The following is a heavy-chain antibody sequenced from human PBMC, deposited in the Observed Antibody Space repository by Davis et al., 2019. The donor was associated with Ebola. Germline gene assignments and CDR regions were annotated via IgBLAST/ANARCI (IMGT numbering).Heavy chain of an antibody. V-gene: IGHV3-30*03. CDR3: AAGTTARFDP. CDR1: GFTFSSYW. J-gene: IGHJ5*02. D-gene: IGHD1-1*01. Sequence: GESLKISCAASGFTFSSYWMHWVRQAPGKGLELVAVISYDGSNKYYADSVKGRFTISRDNSKNTLYLQMNSLRAEDTAVYYCAAGTTARFDPWGQGTLVTVSS. CDR2: ISYDGSNK.